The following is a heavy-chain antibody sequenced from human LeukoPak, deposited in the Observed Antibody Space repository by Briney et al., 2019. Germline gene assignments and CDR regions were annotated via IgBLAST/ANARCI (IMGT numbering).Heavy chain of an antibody. D-gene: IGHD3-22*01. V-gene: IGHV4-30-4*07. CDR1: GGSISSGGYS. CDR2: IYYSGST. J-gene: IGHJ5*02. CDR3: ARHAEIIMIVVVIPRSDWFDP. Sequence: SETLSLTCAVSGGSISSGGYSWSWIRQPPGKGLEWIGYIYYSGSTYYNPSLKSRVTISVDTSKNQFSLKLSSVTAADTAVYYCARHAEIIMIVVVIPRSDWFDPWGQGTLVTVSS.